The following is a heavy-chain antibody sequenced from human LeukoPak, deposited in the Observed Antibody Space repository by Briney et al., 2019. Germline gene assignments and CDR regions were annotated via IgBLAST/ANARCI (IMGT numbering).Heavy chain of an antibody. D-gene: IGHD2-2*01. V-gene: IGHV4-39*01. J-gene: IGHJ5*02. Sequence: PSETLSLTCTVSGGSISSSSYYWGWIRQPPGKGLEWIVSIYYSGSTYYNPSLKSRVTISVDTSKNQFSLKLSSVTAADTAVYYCARGLGYCSSTSCSNWFDPWGQGTLVTVSS. CDR1: GGSISSSSYY. CDR2: IYYSGST. CDR3: ARGLGYCSSTSCSNWFDP.